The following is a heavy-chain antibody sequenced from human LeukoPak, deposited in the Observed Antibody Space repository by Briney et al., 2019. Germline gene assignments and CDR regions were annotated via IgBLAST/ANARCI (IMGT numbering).Heavy chain of an antibody. CDR2: IYYSGST. V-gene: IGHV4-59*01. J-gene: IGHJ5*02. CDR3: ARDSSGRAGRAWFDP. Sequence: SETLSLTCTVSGGSISSYYWSWIRQPPGKGLEWIAYIYYSGSTNYNPSLKSRVTISVDTSKNQFSLKLSSVTAADTAVYYCARDSSGRAGRAWFDPWGQGTLVTVSS. CDR1: GGSISSYY. D-gene: IGHD1-1*01.